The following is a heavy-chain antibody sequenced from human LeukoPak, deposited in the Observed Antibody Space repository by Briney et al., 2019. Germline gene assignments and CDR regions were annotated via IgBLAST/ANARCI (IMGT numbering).Heavy chain of an antibody. D-gene: IGHD1-7*01. Sequence: SVKVSCKASGGTFSSYAISWVRQAPGQGLEWMGGIIPIFGTANYAQKFQGRVTITTDESTSTAYMELSSLRSEDTAVYYCARVNNWDYYFDYWGQGTLVTVSS. CDR1: GGTFSSYA. CDR3: ARVNNWDYYFDY. V-gene: IGHV1-69*05. J-gene: IGHJ4*02. CDR2: IIPIFGTA.